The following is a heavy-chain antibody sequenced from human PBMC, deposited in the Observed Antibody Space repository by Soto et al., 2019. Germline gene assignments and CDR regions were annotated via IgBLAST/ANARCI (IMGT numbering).Heavy chain of an antibody. D-gene: IGHD3-22*01. Sequence: GGSLRLSCAGSGFTLSDHYIDWVRQAPGKGLEWVGRSRDKPQGYSTTYAASVKGRFTTSRDESKNSAYLQMNSLKTEDTAVYYCAEGYDSSGYYWIWGQGTLVTVSS. CDR1: GFTLSDHY. V-gene: IGHV3-72*01. CDR2: SRDKPQGYST. J-gene: IGHJ4*02. CDR3: AEGYDSSGYYWI.